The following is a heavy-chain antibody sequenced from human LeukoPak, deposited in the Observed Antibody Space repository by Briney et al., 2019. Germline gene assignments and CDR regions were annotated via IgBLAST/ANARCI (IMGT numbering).Heavy chain of an antibody. Sequence: PSESLSITCPASGGSISSYYWSWIRQPPAKGLEWIGYIYYSGSTNYDPSLKSRVTISVDTSKNQFSLKLSSVTAADTAVYYCAKGLLGIAVAGTTFRFDPWGQGTLVTVSS. V-gene: IGHV4-59*01. CDR3: AKGLLGIAVAGTTFRFDP. CDR2: IYYSGST. J-gene: IGHJ5*02. D-gene: IGHD6-19*01. CDR1: GGSISSYY.